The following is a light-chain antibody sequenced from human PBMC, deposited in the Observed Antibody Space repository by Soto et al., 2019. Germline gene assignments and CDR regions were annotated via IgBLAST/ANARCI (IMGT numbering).Light chain of an antibody. J-gene: IGKJ2*01. CDR2: AAS. CDR1: QSISTY. Sequence: DIHMTQSPSSPSASVGDRVTITCRASQSISTYLNLYQQKPGKAPELLIYAASSMQSGVPSRFSGSGYGTDFTLTISSLQPEDFATYYCQQSFTTPYPFGQGNKLEIK. CDR3: QQSFTTPYP. V-gene: IGKV1-39*01.